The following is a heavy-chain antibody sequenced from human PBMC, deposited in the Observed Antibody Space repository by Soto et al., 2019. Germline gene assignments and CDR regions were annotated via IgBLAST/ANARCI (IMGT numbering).Heavy chain of an antibody. J-gene: IGHJ4*02. D-gene: IGHD3-16*01. CDR3: VSWVSDHFDF. CDR1: GSTFSSHA. V-gene: IGHV3-23*01. Sequence: GSLRLSCAVSGSTFSSHAMNWVRQAPGTGLEWVSTIDHIGANTHYADSVKGRFTISRDNSRNTVYLQMSSLRAADTALYFCVSWVSDHFDFWGQGTPVTVSS. CDR2: IDHIGANT.